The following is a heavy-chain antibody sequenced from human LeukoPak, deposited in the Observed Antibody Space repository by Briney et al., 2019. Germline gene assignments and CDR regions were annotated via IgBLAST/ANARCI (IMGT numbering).Heavy chain of an antibody. V-gene: IGHV5-51*01. CDR1: GYTFATYW. CDR2: IYPGDSDT. D-gene: IGHD4-17*01. Sequence: GESLKISCEASGYTFATYWIGWVRQMPGKGLEWMGIIYPGDSDTRYSPSFQGQVTISADKSISTAYLQWSSLKASDTAMYYCAMFDYGDYPLYWGQGTLVTVSS. J-gene: IGHJ4*02. CDR3: AMFDYGDYPLY.